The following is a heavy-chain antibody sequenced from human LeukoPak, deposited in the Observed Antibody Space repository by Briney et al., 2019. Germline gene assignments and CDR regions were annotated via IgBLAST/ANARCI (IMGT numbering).Heavy chain of an antibody. CDR2: IIPIFGTA. V-gene: IGHV1-69*01. D-gene: IGHD6-19*01. CDR1: GGTFSSYA. CDR3: ARQPSGYSSGLLDY. Sequence: SVKVSCKASGGTFSSYAISWVRQAPGQGLEWMGGIIPIFGTANYAQKFQGRVTITADESTSTAYMELSSLRSEDTAVYYCARQPSGYSSGLLDYWGQGTLVTVSS. J-gene: IGHJ4*02.